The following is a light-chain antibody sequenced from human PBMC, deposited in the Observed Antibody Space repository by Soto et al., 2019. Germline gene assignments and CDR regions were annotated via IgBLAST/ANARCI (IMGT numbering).Light chain of an antibody. Sequence: EIVLTQSPGTLSLSPGDRATLSCRASQSVSSSYLAWYQQKPGQPPRLLIYGASKRATGIPARFSGSGFGTDYTLTISRLEPEDFAVYYCQQRSNWPPITFGQGTRLEIK. CDR1: QSVSSSY. CDR2: GAS. J-gene: IGKJ5*01. CDR3: QQRSNWPPIT. V-gene: IGKV3D-20*02.